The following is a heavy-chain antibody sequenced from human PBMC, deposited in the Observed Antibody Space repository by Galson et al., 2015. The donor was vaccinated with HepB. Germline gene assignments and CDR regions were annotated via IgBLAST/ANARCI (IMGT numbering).Heavy chain of an antibody. V-gene: IGHV3-66*01. CDR3: AREGTTYYYDSSGYSYFDY. Sequence: SLRLSCAASGFTVSSNYMSWVRQAPGKGLEWVSVIYSGGSTYYADSVKGRFTISRDNSKNTLYLQMNSLRAEDTAVYYCAREGTTYYYDSSGYSYFDYWGQGTLVTVSS. D-gene: IGHD3-22*01. J-gene: IGHJ4*02. CDR1: GFTVSSNY. CDR2: IYSGGST.